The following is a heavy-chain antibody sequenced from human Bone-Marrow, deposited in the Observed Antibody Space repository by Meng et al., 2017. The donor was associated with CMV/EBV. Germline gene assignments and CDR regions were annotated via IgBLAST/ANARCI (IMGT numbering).Heavy chain of an antibody. D-gene: IGHD2-2*01. J-gene: IGHJ5*02. CDR1: GGSISGSSYY. CDR2: IYYSGTT. CDR3: ARGKPGIVVVPAAILGRVRTHWFDP. V-gene: IGHV4-39*07. Sequence: SETLSLTCTVSGGSISGSSYYWGWIRQPPGKGLEWVGNIYYSGTTYYNPSPSLKRRVTISIDTSKNQFSLKLSSVTAADTAVYYCARGKPGIVVVPAAILGRVRTHWFDPWGQGTLVTVSS.